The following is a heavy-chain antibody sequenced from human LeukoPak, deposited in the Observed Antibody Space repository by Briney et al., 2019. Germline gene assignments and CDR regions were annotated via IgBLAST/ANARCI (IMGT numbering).Heavy chain of an antibody. CDR1: GLTFGDYT. J-gene: IGHJ3*02. CDR3: AKARGLIGGAFDI. D-gene: IGHD3-22*01. V-gene: IGHV3-43*01. Sequence: GGSLRLSCEASGLTFGDYTMHWVRQAPGKGLEWVSLISRNGAATKYADSVRGRFTVSRDNSKNSLYLQMNSLRTEDTALYYCAKARGLIGGAFDIWGQGTMVTVSS. CDR2: ISRNGAAT.